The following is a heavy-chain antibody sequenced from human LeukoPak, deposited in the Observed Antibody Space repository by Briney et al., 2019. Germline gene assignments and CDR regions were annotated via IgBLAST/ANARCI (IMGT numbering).Heavy chain of an antibody. D-gene: IGHD2-21*02. CDR3: ARESGYCGGDCYSI. J-gene: IGHJ4*02. V-gene: IGHV3-21*01. CDR2: ISSSSSYI. Sequence: GGSLRLSCAASGFTFSSYSMNWVRQAPGKGLEWVSSISSSSSYIYYADSVKGRFTISRDNAKNSLYLQMNSLRAEDTAVYYCARESGYCGGDCYSIWGQGTLVTVSS. CDR1: GFTFSSYS.